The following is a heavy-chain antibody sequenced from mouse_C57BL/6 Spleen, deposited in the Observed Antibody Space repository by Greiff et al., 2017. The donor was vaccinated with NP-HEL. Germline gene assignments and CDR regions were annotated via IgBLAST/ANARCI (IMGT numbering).Heavy chain of an antibody. D-gene: IGHD1-1*01. Sequence: QVHVKQPGAELVMPGASVKLSCKASGYTFTSYWMHWVKQRPGQGLEWIGEIDPSDSYTNYNQKFKGKSTLTVDKSSSTAYMQLSSLTSEDSAVYYCARNYYGSFFDYWGQGTTLTVSS. V-gene: IGHV1-69*01. J-gene: IGHJ2*01. CDR3: ARNYYGSFFDY. CDR1: GYTFTSYW. CDR2: IDPSDSYT.